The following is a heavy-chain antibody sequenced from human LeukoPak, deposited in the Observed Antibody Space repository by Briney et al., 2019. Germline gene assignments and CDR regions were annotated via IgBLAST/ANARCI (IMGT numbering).Heavy chain of an antibody. CDR1: GFTFSGSA. J-gene: IGHJ4*02. D-gene: IGHD3-10*01. V-gene: IGHV3-73*01. CDR2: IRSKANSYAI. CDR3: ASLKNYYGSGSYFY. Sequence: GGSLRLSCAASGFTFSGSAMHWVRQASGKGLEWVGRIRSKANSYAIAYAASVKGRFTISRDDSKNTAYLQMNSLKTEDTAVYYCASLKNYYGSGSYFYWGQGTLVTVSS.